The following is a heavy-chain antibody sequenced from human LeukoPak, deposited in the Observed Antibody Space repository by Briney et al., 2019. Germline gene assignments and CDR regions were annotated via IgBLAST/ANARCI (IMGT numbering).Heavy chain of an antibody. CDR1: GFTFTKCA. V-gene: IGHV4-34*01. CDR2: INHSGSS. Sequence: GSLRLSCVASGFTFTKCAMSWVRQAPGKGLEWIGEINHSGSSNYNPSLKSRVTISVDTSKNQFSLKLSSVTAADTAVYYCARGRPGYNFGSAYYFDYWGQGTLVTVSS. CDR3: ARGRPGYNFGSAYYFDY. D-gene: IGHD5-24*01. J-gene: IGHJ4*02.